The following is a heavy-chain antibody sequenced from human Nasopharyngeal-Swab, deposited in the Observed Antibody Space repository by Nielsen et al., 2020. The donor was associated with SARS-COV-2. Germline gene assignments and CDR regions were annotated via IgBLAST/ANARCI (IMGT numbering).Heavy chain of an antibody. D-gene: IGHD1-26*01. Sequence: GESLKISCAASGFTFPNHWMSWVRQAPGKGLEWLANINQAGSVQKYVDSVKGRFFISRDNTGKTLFLQMNSLTVGDTAVYYCVRNGGALDFWGQGTMVTVSS. CDR1: GFTFPNHW. CDR2: INQAGSVQ. CDR3: VRNGGALDF. V-gene: IGHV3-7*01. J-gene: IGHJ4*02.